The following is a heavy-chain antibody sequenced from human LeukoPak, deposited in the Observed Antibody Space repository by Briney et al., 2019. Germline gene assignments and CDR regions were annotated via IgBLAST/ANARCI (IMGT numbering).Heavy chain of an antibody. Sequence: SETLSLTCTVSGGSISSGGYYWSWIRQHPGKGLEWIGYIYYSGSTYYNPSLKSRVTISVGTSKNQFSLKLSSVTAADTAVYYCARESGGNDIDYWGQGTLVTVSS. D-gene: IGHD4-23*01. CDR2: IYYSGST. CDR1: GGSISSGGYY. V-gene: IGHV4-31*03. CDR3: ARESGGNDIDY. J-gene: IGHJ4*02.